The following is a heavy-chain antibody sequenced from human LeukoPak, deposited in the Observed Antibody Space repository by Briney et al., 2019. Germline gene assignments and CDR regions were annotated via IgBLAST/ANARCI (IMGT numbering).Heavy chain of an antibody. CDR1: GGSISNTDH. CDR2: MYHDGYT. D-gene: IGHD6-19*01. V-gene: IGHV4-4*02. CDR3: ARSRGAVAGWSFDI. Sequence: SETLSLTCAVSGGSISNTDHWNWVRQPPEAGLEWIGEMYHDGYTNYNPSLKSRVTMSVDKSKNHFSLKLTSVTAADTAVYYCARSRGAVAGWSFDIWGQGTVVTVSS. J-gene: IGHJ3*02.